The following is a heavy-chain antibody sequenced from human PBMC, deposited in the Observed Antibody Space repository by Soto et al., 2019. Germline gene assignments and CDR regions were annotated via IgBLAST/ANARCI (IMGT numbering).Heavy chain of an antibody. CDR3: AAEGGYGDWFDY. CDR2: IVVGSGNT. CDR1: GFAFTSCG. J-gene: IGHJ4*02. Sequence: GDSVKVSCKSSGFAFTSCGVHWVRPASGQRLEWIGWIVVGSGNTNYAQKFQERVTITRDMSTSTAYMELSSLRSEDTVVYYCAAEGGYGDWFDYWGQGTLVNVSS. D-gene: IGHD4-17*01. V-gene: IGHV1-58*01.